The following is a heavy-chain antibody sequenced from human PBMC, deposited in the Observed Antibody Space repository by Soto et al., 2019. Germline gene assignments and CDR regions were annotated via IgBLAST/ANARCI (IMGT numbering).Heavy chain of an antibody. CDR1: GFTFSSYS. CDR2: ISSSSSTI. V-gene: IGHV3-48*02. CDR3: ARDGHSSGWYRFDFDY. D-gene: IGHD6-19*01. Sequence: EVQLVESGGGLVQPGGSLRLSCAASGFTFSSYSMNWVRQAPGKGLEWVSYISSSSSTIYYADSVKGRFTISRDNAKNSLYLQMNSLRDEDTAVCYCARDGHSSGWYRFDFDYWGQGTLVTVSS. J-gene: IGHJ4*02.